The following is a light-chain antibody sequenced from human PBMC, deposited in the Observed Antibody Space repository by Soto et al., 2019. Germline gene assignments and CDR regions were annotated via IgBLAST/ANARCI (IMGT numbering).Light chain of an antibody. CDR1: KLGNKY. J-gene: IGLJ3*02. Sequence: SYELTQPPSVSVSPGQTASITCSGDKLGNKYAYWYQQRPGQSPVLVVYEDTNRPSGIPERFSGSNSGITATLTISGTQAMDEADYYCQAWDRSTVVFGGGTKLTVL. CDR2: EDT. V-gene: IGLV3-1*01. CDR3: QAWDRSTVV.